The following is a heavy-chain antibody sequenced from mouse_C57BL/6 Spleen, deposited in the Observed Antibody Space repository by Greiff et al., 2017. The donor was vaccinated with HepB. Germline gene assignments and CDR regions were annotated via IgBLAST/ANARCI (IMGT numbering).Heavy chain of an antibody. CDR1: GYAFSSSW. V-gene: IGHV1-82*01. CDR3: ARSRVERPFDY. Sequence: VQLQQSGPELVKPGASVKISCKASGYAFSSSWMNWVKQRPGKGLEWIGRIYPGDGDTNYNGKFKGKATLTADKSSSTAYMQLSSLTSEDSAVYFCARSRVERPFDYWGQGTTLTVSS. J-gene: IGHJ2*01. CDR2: IYPGDGDT. D-gene: IGHD1-1*01.